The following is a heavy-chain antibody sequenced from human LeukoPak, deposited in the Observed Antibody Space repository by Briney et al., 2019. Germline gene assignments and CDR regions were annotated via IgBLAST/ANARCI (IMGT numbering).Heavy chain of an antibody. CDR3: AKDNGWSYYYYYMDV. CDR2: ISWNSGSI. J-gene: IGHJ6*03. D-gene: IGHD6-19*01. CDR1: GFTFDDYG. Sequence: GGSLRLSCAASGFTFDDYGMSWVRQAPGKGLEWASGISWNSGSIGYADSVKGRFTISRDNAKNPLYLQMNSLRAEDTALYYCAKDNGWSYYYYYMDVWGKGTTVTISS. V-gene: IGHV3-9*01.